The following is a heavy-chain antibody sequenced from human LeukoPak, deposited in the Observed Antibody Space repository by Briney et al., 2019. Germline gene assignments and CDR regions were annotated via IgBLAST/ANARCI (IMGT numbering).Heavy chain of an antibody. CDR2: IIPIFGTA. CDR1: GSTFSSYA. V-gene: IGHV1-69*13. Sequence: SVKVSCKASGSTFSSYAISWVRQAPGQGLEWMGGIIPIFGTANYAQKFQGRVTITADESTSTAYMELSSLRSEDTAVYYCARIYYDILTGYFRNWFDPWGQGTLVTVSS. J-gene: IGHJ5*02. CDR3: ARIYYDILTGYFRNWFDP. D-gene: IGHD3-9*01.